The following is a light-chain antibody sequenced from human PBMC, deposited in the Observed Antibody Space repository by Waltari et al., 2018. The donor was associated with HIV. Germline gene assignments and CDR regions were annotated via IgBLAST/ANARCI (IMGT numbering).Light chain of an antibody. CDR1: YIGAKT. Sequence: SYVLTQTPSVSVAPGQTATITCGGNYIGAKTVQWYQQKSGQAPVLLIYDDFDRPSRIPERCSASNSGNTATLTISRVGAGDEADYYCQVWDSTSDQRIFGGGTKLTVL. J-gene: IGLJ2*01. CDR3: QVWDSTSDQRI. V-gene: IGLV3-21*02. CDR2: DDF.